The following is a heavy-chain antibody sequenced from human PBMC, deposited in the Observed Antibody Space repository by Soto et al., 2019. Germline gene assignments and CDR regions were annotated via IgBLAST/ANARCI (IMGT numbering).Heavy chain of an antibody. V-gene: IGHV4-59*08. CDR3: ARQSAVAGTGKDYFDY. D-gene: IGHD6-19*01. CDR1: GGSISSYY. CDR2: IYYSGST. J-gene: IGHJ4*02. Sequence: PSETLSLTCTVSGGSISSYYWTWIRQPPGKGLEWIGYIYYSGSTNYNPSLKSRVTISVATSKTQFSLKLSSVTAADTAVYYCARQSAVAGTGKDYFDYWGQGTLVTVSS.